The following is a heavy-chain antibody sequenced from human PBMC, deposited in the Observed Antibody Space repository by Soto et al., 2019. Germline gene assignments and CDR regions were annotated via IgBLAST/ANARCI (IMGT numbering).Heavy chain of an antibody. CDR2: IYSSGTT. CDR3: VRDVGGSGWFAP. CDR1: GISIDNYY. V-gene: IGHV4-4*07. J-gene: IGHJ5*02. Sequence: SETLSLTCTVSGISIDNYYCSWIRQSPGKGLEWIGRIYSSGTTNYNPSLKSRVTMSVDMSKSQFSLNVRSVTAAETAVYYCVRDVGGSGWFAPWGQGTLVTVSS.